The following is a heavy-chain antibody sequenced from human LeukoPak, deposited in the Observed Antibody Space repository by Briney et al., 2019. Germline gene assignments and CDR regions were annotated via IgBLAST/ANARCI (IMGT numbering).Heavy chain of an antibody. D-gene: IGHD2-2*01. CDR2: ISAYNGNT. Sequence: ASVKVSCKASGYTFTSYGISWVRQAPGQGLEWMGWISAYNGNTNYAQKFQGRVTMTTDTSTSTAYMELRSLRSDDAAVYYCARDLGDIVVVPAAISLPWGQGTLVTASS. J-gene: IGHJ5*02. CDR3: ARDLGDIVVVPAAISLP. V-gene: IGHV1-18*01. CDR1: GYTFTSYG.